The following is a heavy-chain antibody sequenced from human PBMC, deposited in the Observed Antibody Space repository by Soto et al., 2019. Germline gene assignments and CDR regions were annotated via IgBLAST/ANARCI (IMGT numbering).Heavy chain of an antibody. CDR3: AGEHFYDSSGPHESGKY. CDR1: GYIFTTFN. D-gene: IGHD3-22*01. V-gene: IGHV1-46*01. Sequence: GASVKVSCKTSGYIFTTFNIHWVRQAPGQGLEWMGMINPSGGNTGYPQKFQDRVTMTRDTSTSTVYMELNSLRSENTAVYYYAGEHFYDSSGPHESGKYWGQGPLVTVSS. J-gene: IGHJ4*01. CDR2: INPSGGNT.